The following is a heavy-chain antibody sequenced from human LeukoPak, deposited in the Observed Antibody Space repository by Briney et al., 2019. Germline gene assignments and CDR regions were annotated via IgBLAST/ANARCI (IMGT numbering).Heavy chain of an antibody. CDR1: GYTFTNYG. D-gene: IGHD1-26*01. J-gene: IGHJ4*02. V-gene: IGHV1-18*01. Sequence: ASVKVSCKASGYTFTNYGISWVRQTPGQGLEWMGWIRADNGNTNYAQRLQGRVTMTTDTSTSSAYMELTNLRSDDTAVYYCARQPRAGSRWQIEYWGQGTLVTVSS. CDR2: IRADNGNT. CDR3: ARQPRAGSRWQIEY.